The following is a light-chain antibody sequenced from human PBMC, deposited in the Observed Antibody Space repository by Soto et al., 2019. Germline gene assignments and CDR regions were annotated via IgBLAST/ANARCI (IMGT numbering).Light chain of an antibody. Sequence: EVVLTQSPGTLSLSSGERATLSCRASQSVSSNYVAWYQQKPGQAPRLLIFDTSTRATGIPDRFSGSGSGTDFILTISRLDPEDFAVYYCQLYDNSLYTFGQGTKLEIK. CDR1: QSVSSNY. CDR2: DTS. J-gene: IGKJ2*01. CDR3: QLYDNSLYT. V-gene: IGKV3-20*01.